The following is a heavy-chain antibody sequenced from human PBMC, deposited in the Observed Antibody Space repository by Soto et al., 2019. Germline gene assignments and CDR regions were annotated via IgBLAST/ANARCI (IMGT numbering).Heavy chain of an antibody. CDR3: ARGAHYSSPFRWFDP. J-gene: IGHJ5*02. CDR2: IYYSGST. D-gene: IGHD6-13*01. V-gene: IGHV4-31*03. CDR1: GGSISSGGYY. Sequence: QVQLQESGPGLVKPSQTLSLTCTVSGGSISSGGYYWSWIRQHPGKGLEWIGYIYYSGSTYYNPSLKSRVTISVDTSKDQFSLKLSSVTAADTAVYYCARGAHYSSPFRWFDPWGQGTLVTVSS.